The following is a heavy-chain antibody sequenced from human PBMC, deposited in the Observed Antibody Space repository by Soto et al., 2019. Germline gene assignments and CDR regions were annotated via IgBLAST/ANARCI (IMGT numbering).Heavy chain of an antibody. CDR1: GVTFSSYA. CDR3: ARALLRFLGPVGDYGMDV. V-gene: IGHV1-69*13. Sequence: SVKVSCKASGVTFSSYAISWVRQSPGQGLEWMGGIIPIFGTANYAQKFQGRVTITADESTSTAYMELSSLRSEDTAVYYCARALLRFLGPVGDYGMDVWGQGTTVTVSS. CDR2: IIPIFGTA. D-gene: IGHD3-3*01. J-gene: IGHJ6*02.